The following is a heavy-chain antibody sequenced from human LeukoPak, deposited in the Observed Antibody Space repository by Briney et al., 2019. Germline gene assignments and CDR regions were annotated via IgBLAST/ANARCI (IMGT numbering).Heavy chain of an antibody. CDR3: ARSSGWAFDY. V-gene: IGHV4-61*10. Sequence: SETLSLTCTVSSGSISGSISGNRLYRNWIRQAAGKGLEWIGRVHSGETTNYNPSLAGRVTVSVDRSKNQFSLKLSSVTAADTAVYYCARSSGWAFDYWGQGTLVTVSS. CDR2: VHSGETT. J-gene: IGHJ4*02. D-gene: IGHD6-19*01. CDR1: SGSISGSISGNRLY.